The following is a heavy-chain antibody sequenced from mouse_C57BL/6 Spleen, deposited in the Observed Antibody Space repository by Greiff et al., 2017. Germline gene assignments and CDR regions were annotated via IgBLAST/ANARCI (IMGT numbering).Heavy chain of an antibody. Sequence: QVQLQQSGAELVKPGASVQLSCKASGYTFTSYWMQWVKQRPGQGLEWIGEIDPSDSYTNYNQKFKGKATLTVDTSSSTAYMQLSSLTSEDSAVYYCAGGSSYPDYWGQGTTLTVSS. V-gene: IGHV1-50*01. D-gene: IGHD1-1*01. CDR1: GYTFTSYW. CDR2: IDPSDSYT. CDR3: AGGSSYPDY. J-gene: IGHJ2*01.